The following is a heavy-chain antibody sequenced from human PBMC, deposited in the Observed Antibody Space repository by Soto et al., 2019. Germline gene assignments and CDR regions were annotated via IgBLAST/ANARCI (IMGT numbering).Heavy chain of an antibody. D-gene: IGHD1-7*01. J-gene: IGHJ6*02. CDR2: IYYSGST. CDR3: ARGEYNWNYRGFRYGMDV. Sequence: LSLTCTVSGGSISSGDYYWSWIRQPPGKGLEWIGYIYYSGSTFYNPSLKSRVSISLDTSKSQFSLKLNSVTAADTAVYYCARGEYNWNYRGFRYGMDVWGQGTTVTVFS. V-gene: IGHV4-30-4*01. CDR1: GGSISSGDYY.